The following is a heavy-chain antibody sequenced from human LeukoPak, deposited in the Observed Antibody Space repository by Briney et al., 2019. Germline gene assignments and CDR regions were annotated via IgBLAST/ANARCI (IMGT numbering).Heavy chain of an antibody. D-gene: IGHD3-9*01. V-gene: IGHV3-73*01. CDR1: GFTFSGSA. Sequence: GGSLRLPCAASGFTFSGSAMHWVRQASGKGLEWVGRIRSKANSYATAYAASVKGRFTISRDDSKNTAYLQMNSLKTEDTAVYYCTRPGTYYDILTGYYLDRDYYYMDVWGKGTTVTVSS. CDR2: IRSKANSYAT. J-gene: IGHJ6*03. CDR3: TRPGTYYDILTGYYLDRDYYYMDV.